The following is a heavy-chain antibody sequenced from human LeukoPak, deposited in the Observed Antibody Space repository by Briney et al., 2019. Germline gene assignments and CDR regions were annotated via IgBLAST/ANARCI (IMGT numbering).Heavy chain of an antibody. J-gene: IGHJ5*02. CDR1: GGSISSGTYY. CDR3: ARRITMVRGVIHVSFSRWGWFDP. V-gene: IGHV4-61*02. D-gene: IGHD3-10*01. CDR2: IYTSGST. Sequence: SETLSLTCTVSGGSISSGTYYWTWIRQPAGKGLEWIGRIYTSGSTDYNPSLKSRVTLSVDTSKNQFSLKLSSVTAADTAVYYCARRITMVRGVIHVSFSRWGWFDPWGQGTLVTVSS.